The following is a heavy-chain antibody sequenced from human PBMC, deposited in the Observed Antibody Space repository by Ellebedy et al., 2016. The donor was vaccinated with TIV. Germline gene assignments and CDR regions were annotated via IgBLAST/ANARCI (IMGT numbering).Heavy chain of an antibody. V-gene: IGHV3-30-3*01. CDR3: AKDSWSGSYYGYFDF. CDR1: GFSFSSYA. CDR2: ISYDGTNK. D-gene: IGHD1-26*01. J-gene: IGHJ4*02. Sequence: GESLKISXAASGFSFSSYAMHWVRQAPGKGLEWVAVISYDGTNKYYPDSVKGRFTISRDDSKNTLYLQMNSLRTEDTAVYYCAKDSWSGSYYGYFDFWGQGSLVTVSS.